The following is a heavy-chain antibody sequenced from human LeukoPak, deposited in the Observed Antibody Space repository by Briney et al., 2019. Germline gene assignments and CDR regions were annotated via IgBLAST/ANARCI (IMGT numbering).Heavy chain of an antibody. Sequence: GGSLRLSCTASGFTFSSYAMSWVRQAPGKGLEWVSTVTVSGGGTYYGDSVKGRFTISRDNSNNTLYLQMNSLRAEDTAVYYCAKIKRRVITFGGIIVDWGQGTLVTVSS. J-gene: IGHJ4*02. CDR2: VTVSGGGT. CDR3: AKIKRRVITFGGIIVD. V-gene: IGHV3-23*01. CDR1: GFTFSSYA. D-gene: IGHD3-16*02.